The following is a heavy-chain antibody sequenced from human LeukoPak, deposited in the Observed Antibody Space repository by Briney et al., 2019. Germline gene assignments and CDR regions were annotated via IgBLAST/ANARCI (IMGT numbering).Heavy chain of an antibody. CDR3: ARPVSSSWYGGFDY. D-gene: IGHD6-13*01. V-gene: IGHV4-39*01. J-gene: IGHJ4*02. CDR1: GGSISSSSYY. Sequence: TETLSLTCTVSGGSISSSSYYWGWIRQPPGKGLEWIGGIYYTGSTYCNPSPKSRVTISVDTSKNQFSLKVSSVTIADTAVYYCARPVSSSWYGGFDYWGQGTLVTVSS. CDR2: IYYTGST.